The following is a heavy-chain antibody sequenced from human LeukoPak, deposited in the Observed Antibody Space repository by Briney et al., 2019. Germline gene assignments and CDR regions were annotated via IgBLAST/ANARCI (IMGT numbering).Heavy chain of an antibody. Sequence: PGGSLRLSCAASGFTFDDYGMSWVRQAPGKGLEWVSGINWNGGSTGYADSVKGRFTISRDNAKNSLYLQMNSLRAEDTAVYYCASLTRIATTYATIDYWGQGTLVAVSS. J-gene: IGHJ4*02. CDR3: ASLTRIATTYATIDY. D-gene: IGHD2-8*01. CDR1: GFTFDDYG. V-gene: IGHV3-20*04. CDR2: INWNGGST.